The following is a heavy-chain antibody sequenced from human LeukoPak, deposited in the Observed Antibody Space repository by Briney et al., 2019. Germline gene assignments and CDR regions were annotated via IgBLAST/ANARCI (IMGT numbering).Heavy chain of an antibody. Sequence: PSETLSLTCAVSGYSISSGYYWGWIRQPPGKGLEWIGSIYHSGSTYYNPSLKTRLNISVDTSKNQFSLKLSSVTAADTAVYYCARLVGATLVFDYWGQGTLVTVSS. V-gene: IGHV4-38-2*01. J-gene: IGHJ4*02. CDR3: ARLVGATLVFDY. CDR1: GYSISSGYY. CDR2: IYHSGST. D-gene: IGHD1-26*01.